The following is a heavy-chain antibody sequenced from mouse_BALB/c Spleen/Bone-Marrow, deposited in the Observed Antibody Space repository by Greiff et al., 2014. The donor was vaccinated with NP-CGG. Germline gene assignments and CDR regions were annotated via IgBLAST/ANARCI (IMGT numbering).Heavy chain of an antibody. V-gene: IGHV2-2*02. CDR2: IWSGGGT. J-gene: IGHJ1*01. Sequence: QVQLQQSGPGLVKPSQSLSITCTVSGFSLTTYGLHWVRQSPGKGLEWLGVIWSGGGTDYNAAFISRLIITKDNSKSQVFFKMNSLQTNDTAMYYCARKCYTGYFDVWGAGTTVTVSS. D-gene: IGHD2-12*01. CDR1: GFSLTTYG. CDR3: ARKCYTGYFDV.